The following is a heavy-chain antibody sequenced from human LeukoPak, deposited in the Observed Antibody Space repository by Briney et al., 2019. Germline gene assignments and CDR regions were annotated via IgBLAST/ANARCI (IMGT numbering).Heavy chain of an antibody. CDR1: AFTLSSYT. CDR3: ARVRFAGPQAFDI. V-gene: IGHV3-21*01. D-gene: IGHD4/OR15-4a*01. CDR2: ISSSSTYI. Sequence: PGGSLRLSCAASAFTLSSYTMNWVRQAPGKGLEWVSSISSSSTYINYADSVKGRFTISRDNAKNSMALQMNSLRAEDTAVYYCARVRFAGPQAFDIWGQGTMVTVAS. J-gene: IGHJ3*02.